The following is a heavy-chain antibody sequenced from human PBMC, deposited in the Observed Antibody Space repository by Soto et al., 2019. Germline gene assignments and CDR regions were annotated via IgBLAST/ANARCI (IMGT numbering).Heavy chain of an antibody. V-gene: IGHV3-43*01. CDR1: GFTFDDYT. J-gene: IGHJ4*02. CDR2: ISWDGGST. Sequence: EVQLVESGGVVVQPGGSLRLSCAASGFTFDDYTMHWVRQAPGKGLEWVSLISWDGGSTYYADSVKGQFTISRDNSKNSLYLQMNSLRTEDTALYYCAKDSGWGDTISSVWDYWGQGTLVTVSS. CDR3: AKDSGWGDTISSVWDY. D-gene: IGHD3-3*01.